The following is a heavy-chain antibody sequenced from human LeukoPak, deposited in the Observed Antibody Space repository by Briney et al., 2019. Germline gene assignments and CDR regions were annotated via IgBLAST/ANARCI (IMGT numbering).Heavy chain of an antibody. CDR2: IKQDGSEK. V-gene: IGHV3-7*01. Sequence: GGSLRLSCAASGFTFSSYWMSWVRQASGKGLEWVANIKQDGSEKYYVDSVKGRFTISRDNAKNSLYLQMNSLRAEDTAVYYCARGFRSWFLNAYYYYYGMDVWGQGTTVTVSS. CDR3: ARGFRSWFLNAYYYYYGMDV. J-gene: IGHJ6*02. D-gene: IGHD6-13*01. CDR1: GFTFSSYW.